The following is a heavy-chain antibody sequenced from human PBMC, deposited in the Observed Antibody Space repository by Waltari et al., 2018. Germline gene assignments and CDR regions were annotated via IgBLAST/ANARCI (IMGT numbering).Heavy chain of an antibody. CDR1: GWSFSGYY. V-gene: IGHV4-34*01. J-gene: IGHJ4*02. CDR3: ARGQRYSYGYLGVFDY. Sequence: QVQLQQWGAGLLKPSETLSLTCAVYGWSFSGYYWSWIRQPPGKGLEWIGEINHSGSTNYNPSLKSRVTISVDTSKNQFSLKLSSVTAADTAVYYCARGQRYSYGYLGVFDYWGQGTLVTVSS. D-gene: IGHD5-18*01. CDR2: INHSGST.